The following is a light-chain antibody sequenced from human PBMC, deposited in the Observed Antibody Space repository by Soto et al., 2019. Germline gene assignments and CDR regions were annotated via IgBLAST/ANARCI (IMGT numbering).Light chain of an antibody. CDR3: CSDAGYVV. V-gene: IGLV2-23*01. J-gene: IGLJ2*01. CDR1: SSDVGSYNL. Sequence: QSVLTQPASVSGSPGQSITISCTGTSSDVGSYNLVSWYQQYPGKAPKLMIYEGSKRPSGVSNRFSGSKSGNTAALTISGLQAEDEADYYCCSDAGYVVFGGGTKLTVL. CDR2: EGS.